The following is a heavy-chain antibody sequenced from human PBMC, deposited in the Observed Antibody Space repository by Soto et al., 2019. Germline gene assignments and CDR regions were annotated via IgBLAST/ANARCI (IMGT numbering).Heavy chain of an antibody. V-gene: IGHV3-23*01. D-gene: IGHD6-19*01. CDR2: ISGSGTNT. Sequence: PGGSLRLSCVASGFSFSTYPMTWVRQAPGKGLEWVSLISGSGTNTYYAESVKGRFTISRDNSQNTLYLQMNTLRAEDTAVYYCAKRDAVAGANDYWGQGTLVTVSS. CDR1: GFSFSTYP. J-gene: IGHJ4*02. CDR3: AKRDAVAGANDY.